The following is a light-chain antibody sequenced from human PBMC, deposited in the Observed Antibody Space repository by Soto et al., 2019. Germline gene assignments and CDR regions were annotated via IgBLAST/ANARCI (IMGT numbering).Light chain of an antibody. CDR1: QSVSSN. V-gene: IGKV3-15*01. Sequence: EIVMTQSPATLSVSPGDRATLSCRASQSVSSNLAWYQQKPGQAPRLLIYGASTRATGIPARFSGSGSGTEFTLTISSLQSEDFAFYHCQQYNDWYTFGQGTKLEIK. J-gene: IGKJ2*01. CDR2: GAS. CDR3: QQYNDWYT.